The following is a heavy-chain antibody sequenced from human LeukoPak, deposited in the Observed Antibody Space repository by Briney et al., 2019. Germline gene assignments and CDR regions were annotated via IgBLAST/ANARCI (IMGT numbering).Heavy chain of an antibody. D-gene: IGHD6-19*01. CDR2: INPNSGGT. CDR3: ARGRQQWLVHPTDFDY. V-gene: IGHV1-2*02. CDR1: GYTFTGYY. J-gene: IGHJ4*02. Sequence: GASVKVSCKASGYTFTGYYMHWVRQAPGQGLEWMGWINPNSGGTNYAQKFQGRVTMTRDTSISTAYMELSRLRSDDTAVYYCARGRQQWLVHPTDFDYWGQGTLVTVSS.